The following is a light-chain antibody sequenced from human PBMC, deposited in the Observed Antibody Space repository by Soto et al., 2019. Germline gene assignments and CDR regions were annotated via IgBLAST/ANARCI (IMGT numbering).Light chain of an antibody. CDR3: SLYTSENTYV. CDR2: EAS. J-gene: IGLJ1*01. V-gene: IGLV2-18*01. Sequence: QSALTQPPSVSGSPGQSVTISCTGTSTDFVSYNRVSWYQQPPGTAPKLIIYEASNRPSGVPGRFSGSKYGNTASLTIYGLQAAYEADSYFSLYTSENTYVFGTGTTVTVL. CDR1: STDFVSYNR.